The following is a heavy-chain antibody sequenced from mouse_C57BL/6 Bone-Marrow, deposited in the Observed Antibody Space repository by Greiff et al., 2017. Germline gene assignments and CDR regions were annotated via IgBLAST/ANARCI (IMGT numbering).Heavy chain of an antibody. J-gene: IGHJ3*01. D-gene: IGHD2-4*01. CDR1: GYSFTGYY. CDR2: INPSTGGT. V-gene: IGHV1-42*01. Sequence: EVQLQQSGPELVKPGASVKISCKASGYSFTGYYMNWVKQSPEKSLEWIGEINPSTGGTTYNQKFKAKATLTVDKSSSTAYMQLKSLPSEDSAVYYCARIYYDYDGFAYWGQGTLVTVSA. CDR3: ARIYYDYDGFAY.